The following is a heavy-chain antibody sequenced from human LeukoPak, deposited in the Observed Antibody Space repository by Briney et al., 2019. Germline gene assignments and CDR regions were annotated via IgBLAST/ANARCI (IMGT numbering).Heavy chain of an antibody. CDR2: TYYRSKWYK. J-gene: IGHJ1*01. CDR3: ARGPSYSHH. CDR1: GDSVSSNSAT. Sequence: SQTLSLTCAISGDSVSSNSATWNWIRQSPSRGLEWLGRTYYRSKWYKYYAVSVKGRITINPDTSKNQFSLQLNSVTPEHTAVYYGARGPSYSHHWGQGTLVTVSS. V-gene: IGHV6-1*01.